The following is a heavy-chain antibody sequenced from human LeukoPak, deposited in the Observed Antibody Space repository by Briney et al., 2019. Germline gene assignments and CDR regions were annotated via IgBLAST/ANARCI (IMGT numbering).Heavy chain of an antibody. Sequence: AASVKVSCKASGYSFTSNYMHWVRQAPGQGLEWMGIINPSGGSISYAQKFQGRVTMTRDTSTSTVYMELSSLRSEDTAVYYCARGRTTVVTPGYFQYWGQGTLVIVSS. D-gene: IGHD4-23*01. J-gene: IGHJ1*01. CDR3: ARGRTTVVTPGYFQY. CDR2: INPSGGSI. CDR1: GYSFTSNY. V-gene: IGHV1-46*01.